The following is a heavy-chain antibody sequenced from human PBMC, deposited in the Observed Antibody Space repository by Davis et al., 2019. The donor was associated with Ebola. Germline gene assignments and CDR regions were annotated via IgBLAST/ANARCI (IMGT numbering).Heavy chain of an antibody. CDR2: ISYDGSNK. CDR1: GFTFSSYG. CDR3: ARGGGSSGYPYYYYGMDV. Sequence: GGSLRLSCAASGFTFSSYGMHWVRQAPGKGLEWVAVISYDGSNKYYADSVKGRFTISRDNSKNTLYLQMNSLRAEDTAVYYCARGGGSSGYPYYYYGMDVWGQGTTVTVSS. D-gene: IGHD3-22*01. V-gene: IGHV3-30*03. J-gene: IGHJ6*02.